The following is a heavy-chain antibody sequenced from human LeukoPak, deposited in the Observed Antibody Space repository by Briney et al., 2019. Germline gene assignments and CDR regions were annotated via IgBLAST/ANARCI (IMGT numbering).Heavy chain of an antibody. Sequence: GGSLRLSCEASGFTFSSYGMSWVRQAPGKGLEWVSSISGSGGSTYYADSVKGRFTISRDNSKNTVYLQMNSLRAEDTAIYYCAKDLSPNYYYGPVDPWGQGTLVTVSS. CDR1: GFTFSSYG. D-gene: IGHD3-10*01. CDR2: ISGSGGST. CDR3: AKDLSPNYYYGPVDP. V-gene: IGHV3-23*01. J-gene: IGHJ5*02.